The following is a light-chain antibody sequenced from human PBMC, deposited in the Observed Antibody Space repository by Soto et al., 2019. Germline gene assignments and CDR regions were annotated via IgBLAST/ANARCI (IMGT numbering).Light chain of an antibody. Sequence: EIVLTQSPGTLSLSPGERATLSCRASQSVGGNYLAWYQQIPGQAPRLLMYGASRRATGIPDRFSGSGAGTDFTLTISRLEREDCAVYYCQQYGSSPPYSFGQGTNLEIK. CDR1: QSVGGNY. J-gene: IGKJ2*03. CDR3: QQYGSSPPYS. V-gene: IGKV3-20*01. CDR2: GAS.